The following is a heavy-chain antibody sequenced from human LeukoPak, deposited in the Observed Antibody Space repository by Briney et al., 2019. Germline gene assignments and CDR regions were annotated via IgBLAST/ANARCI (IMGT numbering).Heavy chain of an antibody. D-gene: IGHD1-26*01. CDR2: VYDSGST. CDR3: ARGGVGAGYDAFDI. CDR1: GGSVSPYY. V-gene: IGHV4-59*08. Sequence: PSETLSLTCTVSGGSVSPYYWSWIRQPPGKGLEWIGYVYDSGSTNYNPSLKSRVTISVDTSKNQFSLKLSSVTAADTAVHYCARGGVGAGYDAFDIWGQGTVVTVSS. J-gene: IGHJ3*02.